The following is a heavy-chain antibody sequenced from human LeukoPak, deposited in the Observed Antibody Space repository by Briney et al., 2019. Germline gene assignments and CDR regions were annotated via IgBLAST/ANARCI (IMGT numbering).Heavy chain of an antibody. V-gene: IGHV3-30*03. CDR1: GFTFSSYG. J-gene: IGHJ4*02. CDR2: ISYDGSNK. D-gene: IGHD3-3*01. Sequence: PGGSLRLSCAASGFTFSSYGMNWARQAPGKGLEWVAVISYDGSNKHYADSVKGRFTISRDNSKNTLYLQMNSLRAEDTAVYYCARDPDSTLGGYWGQGTLVTVSS. CDR3: ARDPDSTLGGY.